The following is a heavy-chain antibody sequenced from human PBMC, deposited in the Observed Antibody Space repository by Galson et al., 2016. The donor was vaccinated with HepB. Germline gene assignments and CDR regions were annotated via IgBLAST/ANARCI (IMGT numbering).Heavy chain of an antibody. Sequence: SLRLSCAASGFTFSIHDMHWVRQAPGKGLEWVSAIETAGDTYYPDSVKGRFTISRENAKNSLYLQMNSLRAGDTAVYYCARGKSLLTMPWNYGLDVWGKGTTDSVSS. D-gene: IGHD4/OR15-4a*01. CDR3: ARGKSLLTMPWNYGLDV. CDR1: GFTFSIHD. CDR2: IETAGDT. V-gene: IGHV3-13*01. J-gene: IGHJ6*04.